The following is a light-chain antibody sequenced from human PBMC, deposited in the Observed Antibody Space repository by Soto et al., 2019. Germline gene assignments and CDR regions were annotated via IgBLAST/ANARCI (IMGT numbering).Light chain of an antibody. CDR3: QLYDNWPLT. Sequence: EIVMAQSPATLPVSPGERATLSCRASQSVSSNLAWYQQKPGQAPRFLIYGASTRATGIPARFSGSGSGTEFTLTISSLQSEDFAVYYCQLYDNWPLTFGGGTKVDIK. J-gene: IGKJ4*01. CDR1: QSVSSN. V-gene: IGKV3-15*01. CDR2: GAS.